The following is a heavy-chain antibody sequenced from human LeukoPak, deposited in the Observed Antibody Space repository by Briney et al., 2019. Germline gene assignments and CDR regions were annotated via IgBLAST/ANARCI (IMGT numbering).Heavy chain of an antibody. CDR3: GRHRGLWVGEL. J-gene: IGHJ4*02. Sequence: SETLSLTCNVSGDSVSNSRYYWGWIRQPPGKGLEWIASIYYSGSTYYSPSLKSRLTISVDTSKNHFPLKLSSVIAADTAIYYCGRHRGLWVGELWGQGTLVTVSS. CDR2: IYYSGST. V-gene: IGHV4-39*01. D-gene: IGHD3-10*01. CDR1: GDSVSNSRYY.